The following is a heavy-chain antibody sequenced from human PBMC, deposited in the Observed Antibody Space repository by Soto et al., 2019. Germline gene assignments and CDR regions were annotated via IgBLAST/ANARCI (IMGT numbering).Heavy chain of an antibody. D-gene: IGHD1-26*01. Sequence: PGGSLRLSCAASGVTFSSYGMHWVRQAPGKGLEWVAVIWYDGSNKYYADSVKGRFTISRDNSKNTLYLQMNSLRAEDTAVYYCAREGLGVGAFEVGSFDYWGQGTLVTVSS. J-gene: IGHJ4*02. V-gene: IGHV3-33*01. CDR1: GVTFSSYG. CDR3: AREGLGVGAFEVGSFDY. CDR2: IWYDGSNK.